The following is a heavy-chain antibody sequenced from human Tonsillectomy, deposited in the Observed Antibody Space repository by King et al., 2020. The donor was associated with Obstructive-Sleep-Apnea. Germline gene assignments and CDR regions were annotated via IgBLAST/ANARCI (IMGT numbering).Heavy chain of an antibody. CDR2: ISAYNGNT. V-gene: IGHV1-18*01. CDR1: GYTFTSYA. CDR3: ARVYCSSASCYIRAFDI. D-gene: IGHD2-2*02. J-gene: IGHJ3*02. Sequence: VQLVQSGAEVKKPGASVKVSCKASGYTFTSYAISWVRRAPGQGLEWMGWISAYNGNTNYAQKLQGRVTMTTDTSTSTAYMELRSLGSDDSAVYYCARVYCSSASCYIRAFDIWGQGTMVTVSS.